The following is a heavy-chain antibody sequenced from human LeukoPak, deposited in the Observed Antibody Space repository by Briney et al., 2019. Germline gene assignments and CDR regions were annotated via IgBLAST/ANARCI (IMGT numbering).Heavy chain of an antibody. D-gene: IGHD2-2*01. CDR3: AKDFGVVPAASWFDP. Sequence: PGGSLRLSCAASGFTFSGYWMTWVRQVPGKGLEWVSAISGSGGSTYYADSVKGRFTISRDNSKNTLYLQMNSLRAEDTAVYYCAKDFGVVPAASWFDPWGQGTLVTVSS. CDR1: GFTFSGYW. J-gene: IGHJ5*02. CDR2: ISGSGGST. V-gene: IGHV3-23*01.